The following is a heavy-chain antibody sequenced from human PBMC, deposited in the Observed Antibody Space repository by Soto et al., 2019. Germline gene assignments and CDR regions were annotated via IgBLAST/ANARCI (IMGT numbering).Heavy chain of an antibody. D-gene: IGHD2-15*01. CDR3: AKASAGTRNYGMDV. Sequence: GGSLRLSCAASGFTFSSYGMHWVRQAPGKGLEWVAVISYDGSNKYYADSVKGRFTISRDNSKNTLYLQMNSLRAEDTAVYYCAKASAGTRNYGMDVWGQGTTVTAP. CDR2: ISYDGSNK. J-gene: IGHJ6*02. CDR1: GFTFSSYG. V-gene: IGHV3-30*18.